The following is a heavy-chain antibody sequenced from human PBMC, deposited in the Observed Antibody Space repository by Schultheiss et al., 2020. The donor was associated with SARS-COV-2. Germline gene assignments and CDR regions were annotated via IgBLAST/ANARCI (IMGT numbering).Heavy chain of an antibody. D-gene: IGHD1-1*01. CDR3: ARGWTMGV. CDR2: IYTSGST. V-gene: IGHV4-34*01. J-gene: IGHJ6*04. CDR1: GGSFSGYY. Sequence: SETLSLTCAVYGGSFSGYYWSWIRQPPGKGLEWIGRIYTSGSTNYNPSLKSRVTISVDTSKNQFSLKLSSVTAADTAVYYCARGWTMGVWGKGTTVTVSS.